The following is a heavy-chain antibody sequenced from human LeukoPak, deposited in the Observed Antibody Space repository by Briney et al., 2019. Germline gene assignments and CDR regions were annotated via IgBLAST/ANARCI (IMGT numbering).Heavy chain of an antibody. Sequence: PSETLSLTFTVSGGSISSYYWSWIRQPPGKGLEWIGYIYYSGSTNYNPSLKSRVTISVDTSKNQFSLKLSSVTAADTAVYYCARVREPYYFDYWGQGTLVTVSS. CDR1: GGSISSYY. CDR2: IYYSGST. D-gene: IGHD5-24*01. J-gene: IGHJ4*02. CDR3: ARVREPYYFDY. V-gene: IGHV4-59*01.